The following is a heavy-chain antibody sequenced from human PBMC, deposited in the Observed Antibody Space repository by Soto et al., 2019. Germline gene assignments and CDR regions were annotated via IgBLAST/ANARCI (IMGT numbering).Heavy chain of an antibody. D-gene: IGHD3-3*01. CDR2: IYWDDDK. Sequence: QITLNESGPTVVKPAETLTLTCTFSGFSLTTSGAGVGWIRQSPGKAPEWLALIYWDDDKRYSASLKSRLTITKDYSKNHVLLTIATVCPADPATYYWAHRILRTVFGLVTTPAIYFDCWGQGTPVVVSS. J-gene: IGHJ4*02. CDR1: GFSLTTSGAG. CDR3: AHRILRTVFGLVTTPAIYFDC. V-gene: IGHV2-5*02.